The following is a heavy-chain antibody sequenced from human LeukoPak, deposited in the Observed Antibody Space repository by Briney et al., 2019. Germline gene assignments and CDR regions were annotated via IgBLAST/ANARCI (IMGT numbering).Heavy chain of an antibody. CDR2: IYSGGSA. CDR3: AKDPSSSWYTGLYYMDV. CDR1: GFTVSSSY. V-gene: IGHV3-66*01. J-gene: IGHJ6*03. Sequence: GGSLRLSCAASGFTVSSSYMTWVRQPPGKGLEWVSVIYSGGSAYYADTVKGRFTISRDNSENTVYLQMNSLRAEDTAVYYCAKDPSSSWYTGLYYMDVWGKGTTVTVSS. D-gene: IGHD6-13*01.